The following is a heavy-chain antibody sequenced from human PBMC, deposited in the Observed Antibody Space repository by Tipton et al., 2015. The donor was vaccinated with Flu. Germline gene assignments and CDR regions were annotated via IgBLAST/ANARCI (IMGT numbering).Heavy chain of an antibody. CDR2: VSRTGST. Sequence: TLFLTCAVSGDSISSAYYWGWVRQFPGKGLEWIGTVSRTGSTIYNPSLKSRVTISIDTSKNQFSLKMKSVTATDMAVYYCARRDYSNYVSDPKSWFDPWGQGTLVAVSP. J-gene: IGHJ5*02. D-gene: IGHD4-11*01. CDR1: GDSISSAYY. CDR3: ARRDYSNYVSDPKSWFDP. V-gene: IGHV4-38-2*01.